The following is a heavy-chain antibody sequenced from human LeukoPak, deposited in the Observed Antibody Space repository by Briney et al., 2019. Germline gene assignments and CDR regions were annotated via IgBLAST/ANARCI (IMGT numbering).Heavy chain of an antibody. Sequence: GSLRLSCAASGFSFSSYSMNWVRQPPGKGLEWIGEINHSGSTNYNPSLKSRVTISVDTSKNQFSLKLSSVTAADTAVYFCARSPEYGSGTRTLDYWGQGILVTVSS. D-gene: IGHD3-10*01. V-gene: IGHV4-34*01. CDR1: GFSFSSYS. CDR3: ARSPEYGSGTRTLDY. J-gene: IGHJ4*02. CDR2: INHSGST.